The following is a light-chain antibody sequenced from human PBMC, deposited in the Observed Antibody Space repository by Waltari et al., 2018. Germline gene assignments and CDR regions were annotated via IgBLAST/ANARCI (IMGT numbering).Light chain of an antibody. J-gene: IGLJ3*02. CDR2: GTS. CDR3: QSYDSSLTGSV. CDR1: SSNIAAGSD. V-gene: IGLV1-40*01. Sequence: QSVLTQPPSVSGAPGQRVTISCSGRSSNIAAGSDVHWYQQQPGTAPKLLIYGTSLRPSGGPDRFSGSKSGTSASLAITGLQAEDEADYDCQSYDSSLTGSVFGGGTKLTVL.